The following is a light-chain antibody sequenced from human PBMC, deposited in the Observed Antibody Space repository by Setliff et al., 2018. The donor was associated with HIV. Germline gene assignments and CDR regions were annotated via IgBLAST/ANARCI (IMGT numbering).Light chain of an antibody. CDR3: SSYTTSSTLYV. J-gene: IGLJ1*01. CDR1: SSDVGGYYS. CDR2: DVI. Sequence: QSVLTQPASVSGSPGQSITISCTGISSDVGGYYSVSWYQQHPGKAPKLMIYDVINRPSGVSNRFSGSRSGNTASLTTSGLQVGDEADYSCSSYTTSSTLYVFGPGTKVTVL. V-gene: IGLV2-14*03.